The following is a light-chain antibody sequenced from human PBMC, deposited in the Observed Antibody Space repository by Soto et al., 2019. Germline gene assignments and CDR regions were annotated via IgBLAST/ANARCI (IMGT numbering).Light chain of an antibody. CDR1: QDISSY. CDR2: AAS. V-gene: IGKV1-9*01. J-gene: IGKJ4*01. CDR3: QQLNRSPVT. Sequence: IQLTQSPSSLSASVGDRVTITCRASQDISSYLAWYQVRPGKAPKLLIYAASTLQSEVPSRFSGHGSGTDFTLTINGLQPEDFATYYCQQLNRSPVTFGGGTTVEI.